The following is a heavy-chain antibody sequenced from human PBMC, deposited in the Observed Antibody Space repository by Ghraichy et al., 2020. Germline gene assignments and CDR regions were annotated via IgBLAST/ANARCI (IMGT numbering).Heavy chain of an antibody. CDR3: ARVHPAVLLWFGVQSGGDFDY. CDR2: IYYSGST. J-gene: IGHJ4*02. Sequence: SETLSLTCTVSGGSISSSSYYWGWIRQPPGKGLEWIGSIYYSGSTYYNPSLKSRVTISVDTSKNQFSLKLSSVTAADTAVYYCARVHPAVLLWFGVQSGGDFDYWGQGTLITVSS. V-gene: IGHV4-39*01. D-gene: IGHD3-10*01. CDR1: GGSISSSSYY.